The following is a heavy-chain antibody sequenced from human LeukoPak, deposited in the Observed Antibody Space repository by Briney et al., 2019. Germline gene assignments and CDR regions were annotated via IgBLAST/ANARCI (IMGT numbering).Heavy chain of an antibody. Sequence: GGSVRLFCGACGLPHNHYAVRWLRQAPGKGLEWLSTFNGGGTYSHHADSVKGRFTMSRDTSKITVYLQMNSLRAEDTAMYYCAREDARDGGYLDYWAQGTLVTVSS. CDR2: FNGGGTYS. D-gene: IGHD3-16*01. V-gene: IGHV3-23*01. CDR1: GLPHNHYA. J-gene: IGHJ4*02. CDR3: AREDARDGGYLDY.